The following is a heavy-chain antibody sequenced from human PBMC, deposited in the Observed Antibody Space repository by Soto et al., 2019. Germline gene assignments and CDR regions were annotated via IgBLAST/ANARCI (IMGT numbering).Heavy chain of an antibody. V-gene: IGHV1-46*01. J-gene: IGHJ1*01. CDR1: GYLFTAYS. Sequence: ASVKVSCKASGYLFTAYSMHWVRLAPGQGIEWMGVVNPSGGSTKYAQNFQGRVTMTRDTSTTTIYMELSSLRSDDTAIYYCAREYNCSVGPCPPEYSHLCCPGTLVTLSS. D-gene: IGHD1-20*01. CDR2: VNPSGGST. CDR3: AREYNCSVGPCPPEYSHL.